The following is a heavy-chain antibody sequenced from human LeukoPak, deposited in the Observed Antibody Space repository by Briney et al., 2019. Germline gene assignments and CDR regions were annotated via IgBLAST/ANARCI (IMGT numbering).Heavy chain of an antibody. Sequence: SETLSLTCAVSGYSISSGYYWGWIRQPPGKGLDWIGSIYHSGSTYYNPSLKSRVTLSVDTSQNQFSLKLSSVTAPDTPVYYCARADYHDSSACDSWGQGTMVTVSS. D-gene: IGHD3-22*01. V-gene: IGHV4-38-2*01. CDR3: ARADYHDSSACDS. J-gene: IGHJ4*01. CDR2: IYHSGST. CDR1: GYSISSGYY.